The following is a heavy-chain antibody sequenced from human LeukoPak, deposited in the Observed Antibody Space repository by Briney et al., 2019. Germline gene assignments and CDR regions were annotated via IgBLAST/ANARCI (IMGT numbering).Heavy chain of an antibody. CDR1: GFTFSNYA. Sequence: GSLRLSCAASGFTFSNYAMSWVRQAPGKGREWVSTISGSGGDAYYAESVKGRFTISRDHSKNTLYLQMNSLRAEDTAVYYCAKDLPFYYDSTGYYSYYFDFWGQGTLVIVSS. V-gene: IGHV3-23*01. CDR3: AKDLPFYYDSTGYYSYYFDF. D-gene: IGHD3-22*01. CDR2: ISGSGGDA. J-gene: IGHJ4*02.